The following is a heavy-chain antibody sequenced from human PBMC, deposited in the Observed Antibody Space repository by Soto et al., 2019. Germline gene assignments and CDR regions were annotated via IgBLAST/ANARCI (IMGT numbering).Heavy chain of an antibody. V-gene: IGHV4-39*01. CDR3: ARHAYYYDS. Sequence: LSLTCTVSGGSISSSSYYWGWIRQPPGKGLEWIGSTYYSGSTYYNPSLKSRVTISVDTSKNQFSLKLSSVTAADTAVYYCARHAYYYDSWGQGTLVTVSS. D-gene: IGHD3-22*01. CDR1: GGSISSSSYY. J-gene: IGHJ4*02. CDR2: TYYSGST.